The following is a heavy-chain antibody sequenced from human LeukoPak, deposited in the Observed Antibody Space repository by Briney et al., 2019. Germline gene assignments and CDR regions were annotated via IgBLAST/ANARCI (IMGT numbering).Heavy chain of an antibody. CDR2: INSDGSST. CDR1: GFTFSSYW. D-gene: IGHD2-15*01. CDR3: ARDLVVVVVAATPYYYYYGMDV. J-gene: IGHJ6*02. V-gene: IGHV3-74*01. Sequence: GGSLRLSCAASGFTFSSYWMHWVRQAPWKELVWVSRINSDGSSTSYADSVKGRFTISRDNAKNTLYLQMSSLRAEDTAVYYCARDLVVVVVAATPYYYYYGMDVWGQGTTVTVSS.